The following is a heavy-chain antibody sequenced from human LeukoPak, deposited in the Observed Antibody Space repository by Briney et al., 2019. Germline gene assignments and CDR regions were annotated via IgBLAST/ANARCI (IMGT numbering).Heavy chain of an antibody. D-gene: IGHD3-16*01. J-gene: IGHJ3*02. Sequence: SVKVSCKASGGTFSSYSISWVRQAPGQGLEWMGGIIPIFGPANYAQKFQGRVTITTDESTSTAYMELSSLRSEDTAVYCWARNPGDYDTENDDFDIWGQGTMVTVSS. CDR2: IIPIFGPA. V-gene: IGHV1-69*05. CDR1: GGTFSSYS. CDR3: ARNPGDYDTENDDFDI.